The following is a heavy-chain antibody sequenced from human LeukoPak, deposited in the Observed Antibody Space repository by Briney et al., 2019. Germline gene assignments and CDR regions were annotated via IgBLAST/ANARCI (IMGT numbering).Heavy chain of an antibody. V-gene: IGHV3-53*01. CDR2: TYSGGST. D-gene: IGHD5-18*01. Sequence: GGSLRLSCAASGFTVNSNYMSWVRQAPGKGLEWVSVTYSGGSTYYADSVKGRFTISRDNSKNTLYLQMNSLRAEDTAVYYCANGYSFDYWGQGTLVTVSS. J-gene: IGHJ4*02. CDR3: ANGYSFDY. CDR1: GFTVNSNY.